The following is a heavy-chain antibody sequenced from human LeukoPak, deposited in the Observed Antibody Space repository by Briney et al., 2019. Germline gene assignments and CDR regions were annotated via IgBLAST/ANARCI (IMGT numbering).Heavy chain of an antibody. CDR1: GYSFNTYW. J-gene: IGHJ4*02. CDR2: IYPGDSDT. Sequence: GESLKISCQVSGYSFNTYWIGWVRQMPGKGLEWMGVIYPGDSDTKYSPSFQGQVTISADKSISTAYLQWRSLKASDTAMYYCARHGTGFGGRSADRSPDYWGQGTLVTVSS. CDR3: ARHGTGFGGRSADRSPDY. D-gene: IGHD2-15*01. V-gene: IGHV5-51*01.